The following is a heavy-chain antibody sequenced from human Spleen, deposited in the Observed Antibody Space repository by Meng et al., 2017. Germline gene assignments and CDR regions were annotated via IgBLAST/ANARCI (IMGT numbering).Heavy chain of an antibody. CDR1: GFTFRSYA. Sequence: GESLKISCAASGFTFRSYAMSWVRQAPGKGLEWVSAISGSGGTTYYADSVRGRFTISRDNSKDTLYLQMNSLRAEDTAVYYCAKNTRIVVVPAAQYFDYWGQGALVTVSS. J-gene: IGHJ4*02. CDR2: ISGSGGTT. CDR3: AKNTRIVVVPAAQYFDY. V-gene: IGHV3-23*01. D-gene: IGHD2-2*01.